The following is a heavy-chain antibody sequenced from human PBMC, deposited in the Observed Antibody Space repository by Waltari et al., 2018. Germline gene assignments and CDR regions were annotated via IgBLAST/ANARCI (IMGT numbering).Heavy chain of an antibody. Sequence: QVQLQQWGAGLLKPSETLSLTCAVYGGSFSGSYCSWIRQLPGKGLAWIGEINHSGSTNYNPSLKSRVTISVDTSKNQFSLKLSSVTAADTAVYYCARWRKIASTMVRGVDYDAFDIWGQGTMVTVSS. D-gene: IGHD3-10*01. CDR3: ARWRKIASTMVRGVDYDAFDI. J-gene: IGHJ3*02. CDR2: INHSGST. CDR1: GGSFSGSY. V-gene: IGHV4-34*01.